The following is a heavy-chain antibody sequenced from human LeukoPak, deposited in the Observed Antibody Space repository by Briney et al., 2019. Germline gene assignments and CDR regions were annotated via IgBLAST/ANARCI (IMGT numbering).Heavy chain of an antibody. D-gene: IGHD6-19*01. Sequence: SETLSLTCTVSGGSVSSGSYYWRWVRQPPGKGLEWIGYIYYSGSTNYNPSLKSRVTISVDTSKNQFSLKLSSVTAADTAVYYCARGGGREDSGWYWDFDYWGQGTLVTVSS. CDR1: GGSVSSGSYY. V-gene: IGHV4-61*01. CDR2: IYYSGST. CDR3: ARGGGREDSGWYWDFDY. J-gene: IGHJ4*02.